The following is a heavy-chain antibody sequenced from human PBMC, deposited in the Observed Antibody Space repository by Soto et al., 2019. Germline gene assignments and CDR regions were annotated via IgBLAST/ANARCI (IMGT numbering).Heavy chain of an antibody. D-gene: IGHD3-9*01. Sequence: ASVKVSCKASGYTFTSYGISWVRQAPGQGLEWMGWISAYNGNTNYAQKLQGRVTMTTDASTSTAYMELRSLRSDDTAVYYCARDTLRYFDWLPNFEYWGQGTLVTVSS. J-gene: IGHJ4*02. CDR3: ARDTLRYFDWLPNFEY. V-gene: IGHV1-18*01. CDR1: GYTFTSYG. CDR2: ISAYNGNT.